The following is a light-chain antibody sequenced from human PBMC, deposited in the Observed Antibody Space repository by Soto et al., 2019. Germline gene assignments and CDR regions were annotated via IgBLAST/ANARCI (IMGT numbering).Light chain of an antibody. Sequence: EIVLTQSPGTLSLSPGERATLSCRASPSVSSSYLAWYQQKPGQAPRLLIYGASSRATGIPDRFSGSGSGTAFTLTISRLEPEDFAVYYCQQYGSSPRTFGGGTKVEIK. CDR3: QQYGSSPRT. CDR2: GAS. J-gene: IGKJ4*01. CDR1: PSVSSSY. V-gene: IGKV3-20*01.